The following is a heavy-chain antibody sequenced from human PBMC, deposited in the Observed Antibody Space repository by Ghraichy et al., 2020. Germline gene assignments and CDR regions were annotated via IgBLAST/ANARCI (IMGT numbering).Heavy chain of an antibody. CDR2: IHYSGST. Sequence: SETLSLTCTVSGGSIKNYYWSWIRQPPGKGLEWIGYIHYSGSTNYNPSLKSRVTISVDMSKNQFSLKLSSVTAADTAVYYCARQMRPPSWTRPAAQNWFDPWGQGTLVTVSS. CDR3: ARQMRPPSWTRPAAQNWFDP. CDR1: GGSIKNYY. D-gene: IGHD2-2*01. J-gene: IGHJ5*02. V-gene: IGHV4-59*08.